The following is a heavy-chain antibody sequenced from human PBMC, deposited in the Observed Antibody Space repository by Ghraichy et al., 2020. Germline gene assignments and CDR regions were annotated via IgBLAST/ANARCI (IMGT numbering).Heavy chain of an antibody. Sequence: GSLRLSCTVSGGSISSYYWSWIRQPPGKGLEWIGYIYYSGSTNYNPSLKSRVTISVDTSKNQFSLKLSSVTAADTAVYYCARGTLPGTLRYFQHWGQGTLVTVSS. CDR1: GGSISSYY. CDR2: IYYSGST. J-gene: IGHJ1*01. CDR3: ARGTLPGTLRYFQH. D-gene: IGHD1-7*01. V-gene: IGHV4-59*01.